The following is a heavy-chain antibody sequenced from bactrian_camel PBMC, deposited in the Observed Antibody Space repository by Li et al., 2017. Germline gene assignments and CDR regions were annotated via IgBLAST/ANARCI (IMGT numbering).Heavy chain of an antibody. CDR2: ISPSSET. Sequence: VQLVESGGGLVQPGGSLRLSCAASGFTFDNYDMSWVRQAPGKGLEWVAGISPSSETYYADSVKGRFTISRDNAKNTVYLQMNSLKPEDTAIYFCAADNAGWIVESGWCGYWGQGTQVTVS. V-gene: IGHV3S40*01. J-gene: IGHJ6*01. D-gene: IGHD5*01. CDR3: AADNAGWIVESGWCGY. CDR1: GFTFDNYD.